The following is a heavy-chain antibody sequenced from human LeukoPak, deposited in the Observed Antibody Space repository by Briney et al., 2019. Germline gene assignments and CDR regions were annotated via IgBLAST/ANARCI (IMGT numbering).Heavy chain of an antibody. Sequence: SETLSLTCTVSGGSISSYYWSWIRQPPGKGLEWIGYIYYSGSTYYNPSLKSRVTISVDTSKNQFSLKLSSVTAADTAVYYCARSGVPWFGENVMFDYWGQGTLVTVSS. CDR1: GGSISSYY. CDR2: IYYSGST. CDR3: ARSGVPWFGENVMFDY. V-gene: IGHV4-59*08. D-gene: IGHD3-10*01. J-gene: IGHJ4*02.